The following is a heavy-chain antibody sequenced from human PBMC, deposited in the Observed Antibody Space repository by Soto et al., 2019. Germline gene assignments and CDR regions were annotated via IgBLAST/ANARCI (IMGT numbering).Heavy chain of an antibody. Sequence: EVQLVESGGGLVQPGGSLRLSCAASGFIFSSYWLSWVRQAPGKGLEWVANIKFDGSEIYYVDSVRGRFTISRDNAKNSLYLQMSTLRAEDTAVYYCVRRDVDGGWGDYWGQGTLLTVSS. CDR1: GFIFSSYW. J-gene: IGHJ4*02. V-gene: IGHV3-7*01. CDR2: IKFDGSEI. D-gene: IGHD3-16*01. CDR3: VRRDVDGGWGDY.